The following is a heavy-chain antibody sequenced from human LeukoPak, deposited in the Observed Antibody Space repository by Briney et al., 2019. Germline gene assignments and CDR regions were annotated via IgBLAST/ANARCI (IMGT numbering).Heavy chain of an antibody. Sequence: PGGSLRLSCAASGFTFSSYAMHWVRQAPGKGLEWVAVISYDGSNKYYADSVKGRFTISRDNSKNTLYLQMNSLRAEDTAVYYCARDLIAMIVVVIPYFDYWGQGTLVTVSS. CDR3: ARDLIAMIVVVIPYFDY. J-gene: IGHJ4*02. V-gene: IGHV3-30-3*01. CDR1: GFTFSSYA. CDR2: ISYDGSNK. D-gene: IGHD3-22*01.